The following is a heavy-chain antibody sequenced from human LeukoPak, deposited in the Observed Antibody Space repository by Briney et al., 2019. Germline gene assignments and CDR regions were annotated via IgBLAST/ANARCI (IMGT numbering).Heavy chain of an antibody. CDR3: ARGKPVGATDWFDP. V-gene: IGHV1-69*13. CDR2: IIPIFGTA. J-gene: IGHJ5*02. CDR1: GGTFSRYA. D-gene: IGHD1-26*01. Sequence: ASVNVSCKASGGTFSRYAISWVRQAPGQGLEWMGGIIPIFGTANYAQKFQGRVTITADESTSTAYMELSSLRSVDTAVYYCARGKPVGATDWFDPWGQGTLVTVSS.